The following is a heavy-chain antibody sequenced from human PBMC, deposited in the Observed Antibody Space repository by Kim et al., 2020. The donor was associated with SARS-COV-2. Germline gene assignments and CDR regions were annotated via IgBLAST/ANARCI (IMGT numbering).Heavy chain of an antibody. Sequence: GGSLRLSCAASGFTFDDYAMHWVRQAPGKGLEWVSGISWNSGSIGYADSVKGRFTISRDNAKNSLYLQMNSLRAEDTALYYCAKATLAAVAYYYFDYWGQETLVTVSS. CDR3: AKATLAAVAYYYFDY. CDR2: ISWNSGSI. V-gene: IGHV3-9*01. D-gene: IGHD6-19*01. J-gene: IGHJ4*02. CDR1: GFTFDDYA.